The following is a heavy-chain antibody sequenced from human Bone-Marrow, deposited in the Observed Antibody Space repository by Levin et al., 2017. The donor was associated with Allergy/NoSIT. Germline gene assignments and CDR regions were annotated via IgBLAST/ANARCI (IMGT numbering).Heavy chain of an antibody. Sequence: GGSLRLSCSAAGFSFEKYGMHWVRQAPGKGLEWVSLISDDGSETYYIDSVKGRFTISRDNSKNTLFLQITTLKVEDTATYFCAKDRTYGSDSGSFPYFWGQGIRVTVSS. D-gene: IGHD3-10*01. V-gene: IGHV3-30*18. J-gene: IGHJ4*02. CDR3: AKDRTYGSDSGSFPYF. CDR2: ISDDGSET. CDR1: GFSFEKYG.